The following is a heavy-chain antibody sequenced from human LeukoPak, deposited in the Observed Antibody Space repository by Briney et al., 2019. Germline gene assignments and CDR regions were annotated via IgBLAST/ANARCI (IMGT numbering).Heavy chain of an antibody. Sequence: PSQTLSLTCTVSGGSISSGDYYWTWIRQPPGKGLEWIGYIYYSGSTYYNPSLKSRVTISIDTSKNQFSLNLSSVTAADTAVYYCARAGPYYGSIWGQGTLVTVSS. V-gene: IGHV4-30-4*01. CDR2: IYYSGST. CDR3: ARAGPYYGSI. CDR1: GGSISSGDYY. D-gene: IGHD3-10*01. J-gene: IGHJ4*02.